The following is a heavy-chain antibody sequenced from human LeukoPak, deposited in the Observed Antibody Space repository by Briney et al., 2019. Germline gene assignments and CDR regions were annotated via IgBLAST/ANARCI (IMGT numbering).Heavy chain of an antibody. D-gene: IGHD5-24*01. Sequence: SETLSLTCAVSGGSISSGGYSWSWIRQPPGKGLEWIGYIYHSGSTYYNPSLKSRVTISVDRSKNQFSLKLSSVTAADTAVYYCARGGDGYNSWGQGTLVTVSS. CDR3: ARGGDGYNS. CDR1: GGSISSGGYS. CDR2: IYHSGST. V-gene: IGHV4-30-2*01. J-gene: IGHJ4*02.